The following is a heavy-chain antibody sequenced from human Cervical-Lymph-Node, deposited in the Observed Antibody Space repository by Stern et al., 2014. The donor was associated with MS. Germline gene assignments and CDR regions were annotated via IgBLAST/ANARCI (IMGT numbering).Heavy chain of an antibody. CDR1: GFTLSNFG. Sequence: QVQLVQSGGGVVQPGRSLRLSCAASGFTLSNFGMHWGRQAPGKGLEWVAVMSFVGGNKKYGDSVKGRFSISRGIANNTLFLQMNSLRPEDTAVYYCMGVGDAMHVWGQGTTVIVSS. CDR2: MSFVGGNK. J-gene: IGHJ6*02. CDR3: MGVGDAMHV. V-gene: IGHV3-30*03.